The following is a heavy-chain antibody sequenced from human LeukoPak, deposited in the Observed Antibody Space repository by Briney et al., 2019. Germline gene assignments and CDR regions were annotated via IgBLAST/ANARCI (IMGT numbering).Heavy chain of an antibody. J-gene: IGHJ5*02. CDR2: ISSSSSYI. Sequence: GGSLRLPCAASGFTFSSYSMNWVRQAPGKGLEWVSSISSSSSYIYYADSVKGRFTISRDNAKNSLYLQMNSLRAEDTAVYYCARDSSSGTNWFDPWGQGTLVTVSS. CDR1: GFTFSSYS. V-gene: IGHV3-21*01. CDR3: ARDSSSGTNWFDP. D-gene: IGHD6-13*01.